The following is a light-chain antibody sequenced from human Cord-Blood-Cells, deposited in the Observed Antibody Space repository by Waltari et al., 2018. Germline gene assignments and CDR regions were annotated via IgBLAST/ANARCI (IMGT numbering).Light chain of an antibody. CDR2: AAS. Sequence: DIQMTQSPSSLSASVGDRVTTTCRASQSISSYLNWYQQKPGKDPKLLIYAASSLQSGVPSGFSGSGSGTDFTLTISSLQPEDFATYYCQQSYSTPFTFGPGTKVDIK. V-gene: IGKV1-39*01. CDR3: QQSYSTPFT. CDR1: QSISSY. J-gene: IGKJ3*01.